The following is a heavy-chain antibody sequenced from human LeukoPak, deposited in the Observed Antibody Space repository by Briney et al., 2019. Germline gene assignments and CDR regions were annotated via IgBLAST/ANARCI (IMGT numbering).Heavy chain of an antibody. J-gene: IGHJ4*02. CDR1: GYTFINYG. V-gene: IGHV1-18*01. CDR3: ARQYGSGSYPGIDY. CDR2: ISAYNSAYNGNT. D-gene: IGHD3-10*01. Sequence: ASVNVSCKASGYTFINYGITWMRQAPGQGLECMGWISAYNSAYNGNTHYAQKLQCRVTMTTDTSTTTGYMELRSLRSADTAVYCCARQYGSGSYPGIDYWGQGTLVTVSS.